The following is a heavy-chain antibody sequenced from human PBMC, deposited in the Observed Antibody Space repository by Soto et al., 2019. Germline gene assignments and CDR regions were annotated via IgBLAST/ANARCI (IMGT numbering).Heavy chain of an antibody. CDR3: ARDPGVVAAAGFDY. J-gene: IGHJ4*02. V-gene: IGHV4-61*08. CDR2: IYYSGST. Sequence: SETLSLTCAVSGGSISSGGYSWSWIRQPPGKGLEWIGYIYYSGSTNYNPSLKSRVTISVDTSKNQFSLKLSSVTAADTAVYYCARDPGVVAAAGFDYWGQGTLVTVSS. D-gene: IGHD6-13*01. CDR1: GGSISSGGYS.